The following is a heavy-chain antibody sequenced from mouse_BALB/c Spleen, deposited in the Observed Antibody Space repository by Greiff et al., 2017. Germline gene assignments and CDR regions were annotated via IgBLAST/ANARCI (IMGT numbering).Heavy chain of an antibody. CDR3: TRPFYDGSTGDY. J-gene: IGHJ4*01. CDR1: GFTFSNYW. D-gene: IGHD2-3*01. V-gene: IGHV6-6*02. CDR2: IRLKSNNYAT. Sequence: EVKLEESGGGLVQPGGSMKLSCVASGFTFSNYWMNWVRQSPEKGLEWVAEIRLKSNNYATHYAESVKGRFTISRDDSKSSVYLQMNNLRAEDTGIYYCTRPFYDGSTGDYWGQGTSVTVSS.